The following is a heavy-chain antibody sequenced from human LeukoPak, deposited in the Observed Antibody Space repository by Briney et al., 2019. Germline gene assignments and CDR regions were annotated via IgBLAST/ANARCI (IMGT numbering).Heavy chain of an antibody. CDR2: INHSGST. D-gene: IGHD6-19*01. V-gene: IGHV4-34*01. CDR3: ARLLYSSGWSDFDY. Sequence: SETLSLTCAVYGGSFSGYYWSWIRQPPGKGLEWIGEINHSGSTNYNPSLKSRVTISVDTSKNQFSLKLSSVTAADTAAYYCARLLYSSGWSDFDYWGQGTLVTVSS. J-gene: IGHJ4*02. CDR1: GGSFSGYY.